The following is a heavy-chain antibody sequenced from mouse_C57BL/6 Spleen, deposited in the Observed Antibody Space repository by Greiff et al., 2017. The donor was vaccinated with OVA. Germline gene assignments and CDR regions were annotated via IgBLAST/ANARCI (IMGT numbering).Heavy chain of an antibody. CDR1: GFTFSSYA. Sequence: EVKLQESGGGLVKPGGSLKLSCAASGFTFSSYAMSWVRQTPEKRLEWVATISDGGSYTYYPDNVKGRFTISRDNAKNHLYLQMSHLKSEDTAMYYCARERSYGPFAYWGQGTLVTVSA. J-gene: IGHJ3*01. CDR3: ARERSYGPFAY. CDR2: ISDGGSYT. V-gene: IGHV5-4*01. D-gene: IGHD1-1*01.